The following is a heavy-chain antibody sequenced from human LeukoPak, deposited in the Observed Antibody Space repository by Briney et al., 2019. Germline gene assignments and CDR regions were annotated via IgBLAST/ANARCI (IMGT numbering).Heavy chain of an antibody. CDR1: GFTFSGYW. Sequence: PGGSLRLSCAASGFTFSGYWMSWVRQAPGKGLEWVANIKQDGSEKYYVDSVKGRFTISRDNAKNSLFLQMNSLRAEDTAVYYCAETYMVRSLGGQGTLVTVSS. D-gene: IGHD3-10*01. CDR3: AETYMVRSL. V-gene: IGHV3-7*01. J-gene: IGHJ4*02. CDR2: IKQDGSEK.